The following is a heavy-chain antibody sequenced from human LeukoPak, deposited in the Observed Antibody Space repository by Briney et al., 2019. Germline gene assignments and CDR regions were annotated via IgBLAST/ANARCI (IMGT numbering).Heavy chain of an antibody. CDR1: GYTFTSYG. D-gene: IGHD3-22*01. V-gene: IGHV1-18*01. CDR2: ISAYSGNT. CDR3: ARYFYDSSGSSSDAFDI. Sequence: GASVKVSCKASGYTFTSYGIGWVRQAPGQGLEWMGLISAYSGNTNFAQKLQGRVTMTRDTSMSTAYMELSRLRSDDSAVYYCARYFYDSSGSSSDAFDIWGQGTMVTVSS. J-gene: IGHJ3*02.